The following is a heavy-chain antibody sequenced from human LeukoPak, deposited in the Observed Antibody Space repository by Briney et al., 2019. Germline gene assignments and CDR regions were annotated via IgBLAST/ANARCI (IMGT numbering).Heavy chain of an antibody. CDR3: ARERGRAHYDILTGYYPGDY. CDR2: ISSSSSYI. J-gene: IGHJ4*02. Sequence: GGSLRLSCAASGFTFSSYSMNWVRQAPGKGLEWVSSISSSSSYIYYADSVKGRFTISRDNAKNSLYLQMNSLRAEDTAVYYCARERGRAHYDILTGYYPGDYWGQGTLVTVSS. CDR1: GFTFSSYS. V-gene: IGHV3-21*01. D-gene: IGHD3-9*01.